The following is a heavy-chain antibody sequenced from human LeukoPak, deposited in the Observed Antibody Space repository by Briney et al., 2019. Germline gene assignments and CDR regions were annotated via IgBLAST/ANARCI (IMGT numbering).Heavy chain of an antibody. J-gene: IGHJ6*03. CDR3: ARDGVLYGSGSSYYYYYYMDV. Sequence: ASVKVSCKASGYTFTAYFIHWVRQAPGHGLEYMGWINPNSGGTNYAQKFQGRVTMTRDTSISTAYMELSRLRSDDTAVYYCARDGVLYGSGSSYYYYYYMDVWGKGTTVTVSS. CDR2: INPNSGGT. D-gene: IGHD3-10*01. V-gene: IGHV1-2*02. CDR1: GYTFTAYF.